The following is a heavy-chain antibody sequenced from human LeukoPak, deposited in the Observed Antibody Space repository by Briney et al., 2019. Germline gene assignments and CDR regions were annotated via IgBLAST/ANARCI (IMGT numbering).Heavy chain of an antibody. CDR2: INHSGST. D-gene: IGHD6-19*01. CDR3: ARGDGWYGDY. Sequence: PSETLSLTCAVYGGSFSGYYWSWIRQPPGKGLEWIGEINHSGSTNYNPSLKRRVTISVDTSKNQFSLKLSSVTAADTAVYYCARGDGWYGDYWGQGTLVTVSS. V-gene: IGHV4-34*01. CDR1: GGSFSGYY. J-gene: IGHJ4*02.